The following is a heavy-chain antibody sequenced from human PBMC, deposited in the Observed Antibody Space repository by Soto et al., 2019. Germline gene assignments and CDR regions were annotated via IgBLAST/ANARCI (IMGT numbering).Heavy chain of an antibody. D-gene: IGHD1-26*01. CDR1: GYTFTSYA. J-gene: IGHJ4*02. Sequence: ASVKVSCKASGYTFTSYAMHWVRQAPGQRLEWMGWINAGNGNTKYSQKFQGRVTITRDTSASTAYMELSSLRSEDTAVYYCARSNLRSIVGATYFDYWGQGTLVTVSS. V-gene: IGHV1-3*01. CDR2: INAGNGNT. CDR3: ARSNLRSIVGATYFDY.